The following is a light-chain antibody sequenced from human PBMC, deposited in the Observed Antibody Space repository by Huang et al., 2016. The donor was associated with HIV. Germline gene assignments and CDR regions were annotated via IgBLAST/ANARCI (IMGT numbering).Light chain of an antibody. J-gene: IGKJ4*01. Sequence: DIQMTQSPSSLSASVGDRVTITCRASQGISSSLAWVQQKPGKAPKSLIYAASSLQSVVPSKFSGSGSGTDFTLTSSSLQPEDFATYFCQQYKSYPLTFGGGTKVEIK. V-gene: IGKV1-16*02. CDR3: QQYKSYPLT. CDR2: AAS. CDR1: QGISSS.